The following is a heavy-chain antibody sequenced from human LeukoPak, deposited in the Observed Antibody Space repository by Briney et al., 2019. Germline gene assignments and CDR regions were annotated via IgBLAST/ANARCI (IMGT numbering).Heavy chain of an antibody. Sequence: ASVNVSCKASGGTFIIYAISWVRQAPGQGLEWMGGIIPIFGTANYAQKFQGRVTITADESTSTAYMELSSLRSEDTAVYYCARTLTSVADYYFDYWGQGTLVTVSS. D-gene: IGHD6-19*01. CDR1: GGTFIIYA. J-gene: IGHJ4*02. CDR2: IIPIFGTA. V-gene: IGHV1-69*13. CDR3: ARTLTSVADYYFDY.